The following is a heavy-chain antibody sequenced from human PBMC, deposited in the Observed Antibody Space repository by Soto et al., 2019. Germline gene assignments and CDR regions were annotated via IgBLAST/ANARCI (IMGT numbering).Heavy chain of an antibody. Sequence: EVQLVESGGGLVQPGGSLRLSCAASGFTFSSYSMNWVRQAPGKGLEWVSYISSSSSTIYYADSVKGRFTISRDNAKNSLYLQMNSLRAEDTAVYYCARETGSGWTPLDPWCQGTLVTVSS. CDR1: GFTFSSYS. D-gene: IGHD6-19*01. J-gene: IGHJ5*02. CDR2: ISSSSSTI. CDR3: ARETGSGWTPLDP. V-gene: IGHV3-48*01.